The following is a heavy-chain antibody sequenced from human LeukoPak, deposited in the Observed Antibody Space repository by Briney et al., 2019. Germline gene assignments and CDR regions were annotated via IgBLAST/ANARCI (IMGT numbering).Heavy chain of an antibody. Sequence: GESLKISCKASGYTFTNYWIGWVRQMPGKGLEWIGTIYPGDSDTRYSPSFPGQVTMSADKSISTAYLQWSSLKASDTAMYYCARQVYYDSSGPGHYFGYWGQGTLVTVSS. CDR2: IYPGDSDT. J-gene: IGHJ4*02. CDR3: ARQVYYDSSGPGHYFGY. CDR1: GYTFTNYW. V-gene: IGHV5-51*01. D-gene: IGHD3-22*01.